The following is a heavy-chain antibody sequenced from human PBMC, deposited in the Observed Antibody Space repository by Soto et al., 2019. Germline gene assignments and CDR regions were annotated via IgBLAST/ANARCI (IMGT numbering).Heavy chain of an antibody. J-gene: IGHJ5*02. Sequence: SETLSLTCTVSGGSLSDYYLAWLRQPPGKGLEWIGSVYYSGSSSYNPSLKSRVTTSVDTSKNQFSLKLSSVTAADTAVYFCARGSRLNWFDPWGREAWSPSPQ. CDR2: VYYSGSS. CDR1: GGSLSDYY. V-gene: IGHV4-59*01. D-gene: IGHD6-25*01. CDR3: ARGSRLNWFDP.